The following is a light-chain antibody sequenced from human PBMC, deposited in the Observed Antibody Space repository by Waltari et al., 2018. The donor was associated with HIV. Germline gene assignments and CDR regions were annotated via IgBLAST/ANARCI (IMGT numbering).Light chain of an antibody. CDR3: QQSYSTPPYT. CDR2: AAS. J-gene: IGKJ2*01. Sequence: QMTQSPSSMSASDGDRGKSVCRASQSISSYLNWYQQKPGKAHKLLIYAASSFQSGFPSRFIGSGSGTDFTLSISSLQPDDFATYFCQQSYSTPPYTFGQGTNLEI. CDR1: QSISSY. V-gene: IGKV1-39*01.